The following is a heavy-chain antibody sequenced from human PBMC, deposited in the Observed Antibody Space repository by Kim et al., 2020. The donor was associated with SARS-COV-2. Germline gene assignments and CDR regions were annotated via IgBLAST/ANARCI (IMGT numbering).Heavy chain of an antibody. J-gene: IGHJ4*02. V-gene: IGHV4-34*01. CDR1: GGSFSGYY. CDR3: ASTSGDWRFFDY. Sequence: SETLSLTCAVYGGSFSGYYWTWIRQSPGMGLVWIGEITPSGSTNYNPSLKSRVAISIDTSKNQFSLVLRSVTVADRAAYYCASTSGDWRFFDYWGQGTLVTVSS. CDR2: ITPSGST. D-gene: IGHD2-21*01.